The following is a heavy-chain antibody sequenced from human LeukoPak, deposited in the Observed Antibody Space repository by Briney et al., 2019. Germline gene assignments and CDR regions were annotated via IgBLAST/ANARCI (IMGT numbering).Heavy chain of an antibody. D-gene: IGHD3-9*01. V-gene: IGHV1-18*01. Sequence: ASVKVSCKASGYTFTSYGISWVRQAPGQGLEWMGWISAYNGNTNYAQKLQGRVTMTTDTSTSTAYMELRSLRSDDTAVYYCARDSTGLRYFDWLLPYYYYYGMDVWGRGTTVTVSS. CDR2: ISAYNGNT. CDR3: ARDSTGLRYFDWLLPYYYYYGMDV. CDR1: GYTFTSYG. J-gene: IGHJ6*02.